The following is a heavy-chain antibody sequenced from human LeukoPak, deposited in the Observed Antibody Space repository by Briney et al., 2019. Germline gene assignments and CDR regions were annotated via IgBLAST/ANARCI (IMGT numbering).Heavy chain of an antibody. V-gene: IGHV3-48*03. J-gene: IGHJ6*04. D-gene: IGHD3-10*02. Sequence: GGSLRLSCAASGFTFSSYEMNWVRQAPGKGLELVSYISSSGSTIYYADSVKGRLTISRDNPNKSLYLQMNSLRAEDTAVYYCAELGITMIGGVWGKGTTVTISS. CDR2: ISSSGSTI. CDR3: AELGITMIGGV. CDR1: GFTFSSYE.